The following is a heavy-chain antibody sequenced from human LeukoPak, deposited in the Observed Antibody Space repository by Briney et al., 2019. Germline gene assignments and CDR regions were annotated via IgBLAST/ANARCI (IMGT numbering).Heavy chain of an antibody. D-gene: IGHD5-18*01. CDR1: EFTFSSSA. CDR3: AESGQSYGNDAFDV. Sequence: GGSLRLSCAASEFTFSSSAMSWVRQAPGKGLEWVSYIRGGGAVTHYADSVKGRFTASRDNTKSTLYLQMNSLRADDTAVYYCAESGQSYGNDAFDVWGQGTMVTVSS. CDR2: IRGGGAVT. V-gene: IGHV3-23*01. J-gene: IGHJ3*01.